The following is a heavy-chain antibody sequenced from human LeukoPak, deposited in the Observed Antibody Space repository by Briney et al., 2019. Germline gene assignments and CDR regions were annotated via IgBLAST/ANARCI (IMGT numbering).Heavy chain of an antibody. CDR2: INPDGGNT. J-gene: IGHJ3*01. Sequence: ASVTVSCKASGYTFTGYYIHWVRQAPGQVLEWMGLINPDGGNTNYAQNFQGRVTLTRDTSTSTVYMELSSLRSEDTAIYYCARIRDGYNDAYDLWGQGTVVTVPS. CDR1: GYTFTGYY. V-gene: IGHV1-46*01. CDR3: ARIRDGYNDAYDL. D-gene: IGHD5-24*01.